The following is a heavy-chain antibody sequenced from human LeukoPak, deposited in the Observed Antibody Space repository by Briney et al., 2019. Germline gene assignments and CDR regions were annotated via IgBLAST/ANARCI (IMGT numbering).Heavy chain of an antibody. J-gene: IGHJ4*02. V-gene: IGHV4-39*01. CDR1: GGSISSYY. CDR3: ARLKIAAAGRYFDY. Sequence: PSETLSLTCTVSGGSISSYYWGWIRQPPGKGLEWIGSIYYSGSTYYNPSLKSRVTISVDTSKNQFSLKLSSVTAADTAVYYCARLKIAAAGRYFDYWGQGTLVTVSS. D-gene: IGHD6-13*01. CDR2: IYYSGST.